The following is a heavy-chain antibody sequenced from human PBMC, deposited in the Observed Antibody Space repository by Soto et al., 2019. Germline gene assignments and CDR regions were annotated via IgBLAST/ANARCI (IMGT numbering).Heavy chain of an antibody. Sequence: GGSLRLSCAASGFTFSSYATSWVRQAPGKGLEWVSAISGSGGSTYYADSVKGRFTISRDNSKNTLYLQMNSLRAEDTAVYYCAKDGGIVVVPAASLNWFDPWGQGTLVTVSS. CDR1: GFTFSSYA. D-gene: IGHD2-2*01. V-gene: IGHV3-23*01. CDR3: AKDGGIVVVPAASLNWFDP. CDR2: ISGSGGST. J-gene: IGHJ5*02.